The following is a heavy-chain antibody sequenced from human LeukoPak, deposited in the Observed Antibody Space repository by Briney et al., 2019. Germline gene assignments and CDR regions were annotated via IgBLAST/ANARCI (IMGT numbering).Heavy chain of an antibody. V-gene: IGHV3-11*06. D-gene: IGHD2-21*02. CDR1: GFTFSDYY. J-gene: IGHJ4*02. CDR2: IASTTSYT. Sequence: PGGSLRLSCAASGFTFSDYYMSWIRQAPGKGLEWVSYIASTTSYTNYADSVKGRFTISRDNANNSLYLQMNSLRAEDTAAYYCARGLCGGDCYSDWGQGTLVTVSS. CDR3: ARGLCGGDCYSD.